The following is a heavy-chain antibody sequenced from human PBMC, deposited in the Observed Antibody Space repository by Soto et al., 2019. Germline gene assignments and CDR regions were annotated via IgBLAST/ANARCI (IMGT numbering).Heavy chain of an antibody. D-gene: IGHD6-13*01. CDR3: ASGASRWYPYFFDS. J-gene: IGHJ4*02. V-gene: IGHV1-69*01. Sequence: QAQVVQSGAEVRKPGSSVKLSCKASEGTFNSYAIAWVRQAPGQGLEWMGGIIPYYNTLNYAQKFQDRVTITADDSTNTVYMELNSLRSDDTAVYFCASGASRWYPYFFDSWAQGTLVTVPS. CDR2: IIPYYNTL. CDR1: EGTFNSYA.